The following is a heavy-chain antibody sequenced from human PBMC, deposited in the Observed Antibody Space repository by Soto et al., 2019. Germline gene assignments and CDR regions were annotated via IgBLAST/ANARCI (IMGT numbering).Heavy chain of an antibody. CDR3: ARTAAGNYYYYGMDV. CDR1: GYTFTSYA. Sequence: ASVKVSCKASGYTFTSYAIHWVRQAPGQRLEWMGWINAGNGNTKYSQKFQGRVTITRDTSASTAYMELSSLRSEDTAVYYCARTAAGNYYYYGMDVWGQRTTVTVSS. V-gene: IGHV1-3*01. J-gene: IGHJ6*02. D-gene: IGHD6-13*01. CDR2: INAGNGNT.